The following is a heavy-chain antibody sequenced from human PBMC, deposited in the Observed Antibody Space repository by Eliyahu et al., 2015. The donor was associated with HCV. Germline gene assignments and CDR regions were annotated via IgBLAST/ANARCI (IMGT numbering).Heavy chain of an antibody. CDR3: ARVASSGWYPYFDY. J-gene: IGHJ4*02. V-gene: IGHV1-2*02. CDR2: INPNSGGT. Sequence: QVQLVQSGAEVKKPGASVKVSCKASGYTFTDYYIHWVRQAPGQGLEWMRWINPNSGGTDYAQKFQGRVTMTRDTSISTAYMELSRLRSDDTAVYYCARVASSGWYPYFDYWGQGTLVTVSS. CDR1: GYTFTDYY. D-gene: IGHD6-19*01.